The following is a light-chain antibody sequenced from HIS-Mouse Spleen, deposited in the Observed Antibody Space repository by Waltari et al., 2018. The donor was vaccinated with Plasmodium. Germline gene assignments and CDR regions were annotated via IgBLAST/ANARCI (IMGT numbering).Light chain of an antibody. V-gene: IGKV3-15*01. CDR3: QQYNNWPRT. CDR1: QSVSSN. CDR2: GAS. Sequence: EILMTQSPATLSVSPGERSTLSCRASQSVSSNLAWYQQKPGQAPRLLIYGASTRATGIPARFSGSGSGTEFTLTISSLQSEDFADYYCQQYNNWPRTFGKGTKVEIK. J-gene: IGKJ1*01.